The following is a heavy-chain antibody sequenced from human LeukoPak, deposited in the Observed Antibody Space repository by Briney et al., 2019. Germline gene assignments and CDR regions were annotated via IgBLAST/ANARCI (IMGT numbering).Heavy chain of an antibody. CDR2: ISGSGGST. V-gene: IGHV3-23*01. D-gene: IGHD2-2*01. Sequence: PGGSLRLSCAASGFTFSRYAMSWVRQAPGKGLEWVSAISGSGGSTYYADSVKGRFTISRDNSKNTLQMNSLRAEDTAVYYCAKDIVVVPAAADAFDIWGQGTMVTVSS. CDR1: GFTFSRYA. J-gene: IGHJ3*02. CDR3: AKDIVVVPAAADAFDI.